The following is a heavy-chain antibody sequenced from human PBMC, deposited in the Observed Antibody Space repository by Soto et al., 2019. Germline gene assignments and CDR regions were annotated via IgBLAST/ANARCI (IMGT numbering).Heavy chain of an antibody. Sequence: ASVKVSCKASGYTFTGYYMHWVRQAPGQGLEWMGWINPNSGGTNYAQKFQGWVTMTRDTSISTAYMELSRLRSDDTAVYYCARDYLAAAGIPDYWGQGTLVTVSS. D-gene: IGHD6-13*01. J-gene: IGHJ4*02. CDR1: GYTFTGYY. V-gene: IGHV1-2*04. CDR3: ARDYLAAAGIPDY. CDR2: INPNSGGT.